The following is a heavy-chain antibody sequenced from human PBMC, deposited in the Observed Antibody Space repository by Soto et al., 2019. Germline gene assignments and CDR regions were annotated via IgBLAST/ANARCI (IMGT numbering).Heavy chain of an antibody. J-gene: IGHJ5*02. CDR2: IYYSGST. D-gene: IGHD2-8*01. CDR1: GGSVSSGSYY. Sequence: SETLSLTCTVSGGSVSSGSYYWSWIRQPPGKGLEWIGYIYYSGSTNYNPSLKSRVTISVDTSKNQFSLKLSSVTAADTAVYYCARDLRDCTNGVCYSWFDPWGQGTLVTVSS. CDR3: ARDLRDCTNGVCYSWFDP. V-gene: IGHV4-61*01.